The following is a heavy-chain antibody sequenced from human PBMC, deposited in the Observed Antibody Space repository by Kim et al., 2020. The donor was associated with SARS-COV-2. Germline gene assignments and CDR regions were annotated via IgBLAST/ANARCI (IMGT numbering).Heavy chain of an antibody. CDR3: ARLVASTGTGRFDP. V-gene: IGHV4-59*08. CDR2: VHYNGIT. D-gene: IGHD6-13*01. Sequence: SETLSLTCTIFGGSISSDYWNWIRQPPGKGLEWIGYVHYNGITNYNPSLKSRVTISLDTSKNMFSLRLNSVTAADTAVYYCARLVASTGTGRFDPWGQGT. CDR1: GGSISSDY. J-gene: IGHJ5*02.